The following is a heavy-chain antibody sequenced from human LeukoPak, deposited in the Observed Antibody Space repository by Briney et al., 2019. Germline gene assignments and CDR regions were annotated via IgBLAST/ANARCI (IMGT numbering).Heavy chain of an antibody. CDR1: GFTVSSNY. CDR3: ARGAAVAGTGEVDN. CDR2: IYSGGNT. D-gene: IGHD6-19*01. J-gene: IGHJ4*02. V-gene: IGHV3-66*01. Sequence: GGSLTLSCAASGFTVSSNYMSWVRQAPGKGLEWVSGIYSGGNTYYADSVKGRFTISRDNSKNTMYLQMNSLRAEDTAVYYCARGAAVAGTGEVDNWGQGTLVTVSS.